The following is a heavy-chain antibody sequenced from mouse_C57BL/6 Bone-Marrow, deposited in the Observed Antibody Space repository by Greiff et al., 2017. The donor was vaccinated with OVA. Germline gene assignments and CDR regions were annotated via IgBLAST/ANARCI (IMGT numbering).Heavy chain of an antibody. D-gene: IGHD1-1*01. CDR1: GYTFPGYW. Sequence: VQLQQSGAELMKPGASVKLSCKATGYTFPGYWIEWVKQRPGHGLEWIGEILPGSGSTNYNEKFKGKATFTADTSSNTAYMQLSSLTTEYSAIYYCARRSGREQGIYAMDYWGQGTSVTVSS. CDR2: ILPGSGST. J-gene: IGHJ4*01. CDR3: ARRSGREQGIYAMDY. V-gene: IGHV1-9*01.